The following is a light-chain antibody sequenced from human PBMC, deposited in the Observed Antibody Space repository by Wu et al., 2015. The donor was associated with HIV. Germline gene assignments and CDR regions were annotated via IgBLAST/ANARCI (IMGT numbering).Light chain of an antibody. CDR1: QDINNY. V-gene: IGKV1-33*01. J-gene: IGKJ3*01. CDR2: GAS. Sequence: DIQMTQSPSSLSASVGDRVTITCQASQDINNYLNWYQQKPGKAPKLLIYGASNLETGVPSRFSGSGSGTDFTFTISSLQPEDIATYYCQHYDHLPITFGPGTKVDI. CDR3: QHYDHLPIT.